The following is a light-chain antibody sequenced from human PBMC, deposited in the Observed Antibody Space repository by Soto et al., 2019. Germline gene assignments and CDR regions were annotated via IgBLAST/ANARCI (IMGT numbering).Light chain of an antibody. J-gene: IGKJ5*01. CDR1: QGISSA. V-gene: IGKV1D-13*01. Sequence: AIKLTQSPSSLSASVGDRVTITCRASQGISSALAWYQQKPGKAPKLLIYDASSLESGVPSRFSGSGSGTDFTLTISSLKHEDFATYYCQQFNNYTRTFGQGTRLEIK. CDR3: QQFNNYTRT. CDR2: DAS.